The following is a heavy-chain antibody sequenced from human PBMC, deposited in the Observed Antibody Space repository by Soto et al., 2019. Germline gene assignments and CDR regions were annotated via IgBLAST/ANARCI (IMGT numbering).Heavy chain of an antibody. CDR2: IYYSGST. CDR3: ARSGYDFWSGYYTGGYYFDY. V-gene: IGHV4-59*01. D-gene: IGHD3-3*01. CDR1: GGSISSYY. Sequence: SETLSLTCTVSGGSISSYYWSWIRQPPGKGLEWIGYIYYSGSTNYNPSLKSRVTISVDTSKNQFSLKLSSVTAADTAVYYCARSGYDFWSGYYTGGYYFDYWGQGTLVTVSS. J-gene: IGHJ4*02.